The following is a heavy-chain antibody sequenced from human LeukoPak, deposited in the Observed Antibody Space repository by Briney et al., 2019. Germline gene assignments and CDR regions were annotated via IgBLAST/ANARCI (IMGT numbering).Heavy chain of an antibody. CDR1: GGSISPYY. Sequence: SETLSLTCTVSGGSISPYYWSWIRQPPGKGLEWIAYISYSGSTDCNPSLKSRVTISVDTSRNQFSLKLNSVTAADTAVYYCTRDRRDGYNYVDYWGQGTLVTVPS. D-gene: IGHD5-24*01. V-gene: IGHV4-59*01. CDR3: TRDRRDGYNYVDY. CDR2: ISYSGST. J-gene: IGHJ4*02.